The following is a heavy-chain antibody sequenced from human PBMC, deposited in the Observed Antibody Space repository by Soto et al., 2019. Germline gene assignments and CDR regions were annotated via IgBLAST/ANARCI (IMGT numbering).Heavy chain of an antibody. CDR2: IDSDGSRI. V-gene: IGHV3-74*01. J-gene: IGHJ4*02. D-gene: IGHD2-15*01. CDR1: GFTFSNYW. Sequence: EVQLVESGGGLVQPGESLRLSCAASGFTFSNYWMHWVRQAPGKGLVWVSRIDSDGSRITYADFVKGRFTISRDNDKNTVYLHMNSLTAEDTAVYYCVRTSLVVAVATREDFWGQGTLVTVSS. CDR3: VRTSLVVAVATREDF.